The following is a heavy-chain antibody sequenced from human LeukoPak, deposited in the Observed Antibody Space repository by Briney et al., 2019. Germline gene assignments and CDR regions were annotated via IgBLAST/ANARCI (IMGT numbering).Heavy chain of an antibody. CDR2: ISSGGSTT. J-gene: IGHJ4*02. CDR1: GFTFSSYW. V-gene: IGHV3-48*04. CDR3: ARDHMGYDY. D-gene: IGHD1-26*01. Sequence: GGSLRLSCAASGFTFSSYWMHWVRQAPGKGLEWVSYISSGGSTTYYAGSVKGRFTVSRDNAKNSLYLQMNSLRAEDTAVYYCARDHMGYDYWGQGTLVTVSS.